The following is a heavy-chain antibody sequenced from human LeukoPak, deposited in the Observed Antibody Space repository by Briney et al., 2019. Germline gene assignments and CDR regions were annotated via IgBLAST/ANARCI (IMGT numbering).Heavy chain of an antibody. D-gene: IGHD1-14*01. CDR2: FYYTGNT. J-gene: IGHJ6*02. CDR3: ARLSGPLYYGMDV. V-gene: IGHV4-39*07. Sequence: SETLSLTCTVSGVSISNTNYHWGWIRQPPGTGLEWIGNFYYTGNTYYNPSLKSRVTISIDTSKNQFSLKLSSVTAADTAVYCCARLSGPLYYGMDVWGQGTTVTVSS. CDR1: GVSISNTNYH.